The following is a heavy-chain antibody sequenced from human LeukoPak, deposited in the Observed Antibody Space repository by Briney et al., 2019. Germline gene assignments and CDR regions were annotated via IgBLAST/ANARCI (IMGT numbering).Heavy chain of an antibody. V-gene: IGHV3-53*01. J-gene: IGHJ3*02. CDR3: ARTIVGETYDAFDI. CDR2: IYSGGSP. D-gene: IGHD1-26*01. Sequence: GVSLRLSCAASGFTVSSNYMSWVRQAPGKGLEWVSIIYSGGSPYYADSLKGRLTISRDNSKNTLYLQTNSLRADDTAVYYCARTIVGETYDAFDIWGQGTEVTVSS. CDR1: GFTVSSNY.